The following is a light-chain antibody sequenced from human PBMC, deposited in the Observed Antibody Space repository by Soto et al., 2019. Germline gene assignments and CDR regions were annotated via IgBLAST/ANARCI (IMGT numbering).Light chain of an antibody. Sequence: DIQMTQSPSTLAASVGDRVTITCRASQSISSWLAWYQQKPGKAPKLLIYKASSLESGVPSRFSGSGSGTEFTLTISSLQPDDFATYYCLQDHNYPWTFGQGTKVDI. V-gene: IGKV1-5*03. CDR3: LQDHNYPWT. CDR2: KAS. J-gene: IGKJ1*01. CDR1: QSISSW.